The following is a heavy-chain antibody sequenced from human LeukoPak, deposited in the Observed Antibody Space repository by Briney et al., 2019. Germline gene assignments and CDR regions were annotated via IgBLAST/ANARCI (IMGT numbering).Heavy chain of an antibody. V-gene: IGHV4-39*01. CDR2: IYCSGTT. CDR3: AREVASSVHY. D-gene: IGHD3-10*01. Sequence: SETLSLTCTVSGGSISDSSYHWGWIRQPPGKGLEWIGSIYCSGTTYYRPSLKSRVTISVDTSKNQFSLKLTSVTAADTAVYYCAREVASSVHYWGQGTLVTVSS. J-gene: IGHJ4*02. CDR1: GGSISDSSYH.